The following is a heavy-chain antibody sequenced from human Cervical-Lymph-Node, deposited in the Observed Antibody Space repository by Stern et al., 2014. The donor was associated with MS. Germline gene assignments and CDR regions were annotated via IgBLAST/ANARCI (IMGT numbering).Heavy chain of an antibody. J-gene: IGHJ6*02. D-gene: IGHD1-1*01. V-gene: IGHV1-69*01. Sequence: QVQLVQSGAEVKKPGSSVKVSCKTSGDTFSSYAISWVRQGPGPGLEWMGGIVPIFGTANYAEKFQGRVTITADVSTNTAYMELSRLGSDDTAVYYCARDSTTGMDVWGQGTTVTVSS. CDR1: GDTFSSYA. CDR2: IVPIFGTA. CDR3: ARDSTTGMDV.